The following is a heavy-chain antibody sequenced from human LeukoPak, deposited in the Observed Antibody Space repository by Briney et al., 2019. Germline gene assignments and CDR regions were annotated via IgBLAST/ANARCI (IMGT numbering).Heavy chain of an antibody. Sequence: GGSLRLSCAASGFTFSSYWMSWVRQAPGKGLEWVANIKQDGSEKYYVDSVKGRFTISRDNAKNSLYLQMNSLRAEDTAVYYCAGGAGYCGGDCYDYWGQGTLVTVSS. V-gene: IGHV3-7*01. CDR1: GFTFSSYW. D-gene: IGHD2-21*02. CDR3: AGGAGYCGGDCYDY. J-gene: IGHJ4*02. CDR2: IKQDGSEK.